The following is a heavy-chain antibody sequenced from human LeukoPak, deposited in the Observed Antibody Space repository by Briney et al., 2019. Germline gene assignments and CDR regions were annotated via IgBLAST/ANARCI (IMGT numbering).Heavy chain of an antibody. CDR3: ARGTSIAAAGTVAANGPNWFDP. CDR1: GFTFSSYA. V-gene: IGHV3-30*04. J-gene: IGHJ5*02. D-gene: IGHD6-13*01. Sequence: GGSLRFSCAASGFTFSSYAMHWVRQAPGKGLEWVAVISYDGSKKYYADSVKGRFTISRDNSKNTLYLQMNSLRAEDTAVYYCARGTSIAAAGTVAANGPNWFDPWGQGTLVTVSS. CDR2: ISYDGSKK.